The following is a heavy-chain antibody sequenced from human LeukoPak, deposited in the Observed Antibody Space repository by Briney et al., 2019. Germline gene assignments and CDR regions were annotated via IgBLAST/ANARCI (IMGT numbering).Heavy chain of an antibody. V-gene: IGHV5-51*01. CDR2: IYPGDSET. Sequence: KHGESLKISFKGSGXSFPTYCIGWVRQMPGKGLEWMGIIYPGDSETRYSPSFQGQVTISADKSISTAYLQWSRLKASDTAMYYCARKSRADYWGQGTLVTVSS. CDR3: ARKSRADY. CDR1: GXSFPTYC. J-gene: IGHJ4*02.